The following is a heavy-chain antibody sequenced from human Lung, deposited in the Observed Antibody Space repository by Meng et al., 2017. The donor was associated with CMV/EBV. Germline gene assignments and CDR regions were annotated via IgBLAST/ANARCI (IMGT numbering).Heavy chain of an antibody. D-gene: IGHD2-21*01. Sequence: ASXXVSCQSSGYSFTGYYLHWVRQAPGQGLEWMGWINPYSGATKYAEKFQGRVTMTRNTSISTAYMELNTLRSDDTAGYYCASSTSGVVIGILRRYNWFDPWGQGXLVTVSS. CDR3: ASSTSGVVIGILRRYNWFDP. J-gene: IGHJ5*02. V-gene: IGHV1-2*02. CDR1: GYSFTGYY. CDR2: INPYSGAT.